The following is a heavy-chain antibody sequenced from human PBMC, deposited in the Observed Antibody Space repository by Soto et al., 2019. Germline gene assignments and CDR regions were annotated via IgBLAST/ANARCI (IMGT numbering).Heavy chain of an antibody. CDR2: ISSSGYTV. D-gene: IGHD2-2*01. Sequence: PGGSLRLSCAASRFTFSSYEMNWVRQAPGKGLEWVSYISSSGYTVYYADSVRGRFTISRDNTRNSLYLQMNSLRDEDTAVYYCAKGAMRSFYALDVWGQGTTVTVS. J-gene: IGHJ6*02. CDR3: AKGAMRSFYALDV. CDR1: RFTFSSYE. V-gene: IGHV3-48*03.